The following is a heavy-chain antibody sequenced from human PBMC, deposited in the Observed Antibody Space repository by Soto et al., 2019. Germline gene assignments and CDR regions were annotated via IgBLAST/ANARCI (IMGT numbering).Heavy chain of an antibody. CDR1: GFTFSSYA. CDR2: ISGSGGST. CDR3: AKGDYYGSGSTRDAFDI. J-gene: IGHJ3*02. Sequence: EVQLLESGGGLVQPGGSLRLSCAASGFTFSSYAMSWVRQAPGKGLEWVSAISGSGGSTYYADSVKGRFTISRDNSKNTLYLQMNSLRAEDTAVYYCAKGDYYGSGSTRDAFDIWGQGTMVTVSS. D-gene: IGHD3-10*01. V-gene: IGHV3-23*01.